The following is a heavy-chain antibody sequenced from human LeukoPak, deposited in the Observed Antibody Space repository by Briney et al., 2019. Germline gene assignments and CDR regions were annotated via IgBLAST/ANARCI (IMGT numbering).Heavy chain of an antibody. D-gene: IGHD3-10*01. J-gene: IGHJ4*02. CDR2: ISNGGTYV. CDR3: ARESLYGSGSYYAFDY. V-gene: IGHV3-21*01. Sequence: GGSLRLSCAASGFIFSSYSMIWVRQAPGKGLEWVSYISNGGTYVYYADSVRGRFTNSRDNSKNTLYLQMNSLRAEDTAVYYCARESLYGSGSYYAFDYWGQGTLVTVSS. CDR1: GFIFSSYS.